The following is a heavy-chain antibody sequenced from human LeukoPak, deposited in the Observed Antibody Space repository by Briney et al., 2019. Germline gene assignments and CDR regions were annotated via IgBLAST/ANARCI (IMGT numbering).Heavy chain of an antibody. CDR1: GGSISSGSYY. V-gene: IGHV4-61*02. CDR2: IYTSGST. D-gene: IGHD6-13*01. Sequence: TLSLTCTVSGGSISSGSYYWSWIRQPAGKGLEWIGRIYTSGSTNYNPSLKSRVTISVDTSKNQFSLKLSSVTAADTAVYYCARAEISIAAAGDYWGQETLVTVSS. CDR3: ARAEISIAAAGDY. J-gene: IGHJ4*02.